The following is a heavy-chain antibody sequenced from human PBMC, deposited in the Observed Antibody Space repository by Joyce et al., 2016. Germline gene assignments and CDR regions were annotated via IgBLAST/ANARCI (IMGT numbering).Heavy chain of an antibody. CDR3: ARAGSGYVLDF. CDR1: GLTLRHHA. CDR2: ISYDGSNK. D-gene: IGHD5-12*01. Sequence: QVQLVESGGGVVQPGRSLRLPCVVSGLTLRHHAVHWVRQAPGKGREWVAVISYDGSNKFYADSVKGRFTIARDNSRDTVYLQMDSLRAEDTAEYHCARAGSGYVLDFWGQGTLVTVSS. J-gene: IGHJ4*02. V-gene: IGHV3-30-3*01.